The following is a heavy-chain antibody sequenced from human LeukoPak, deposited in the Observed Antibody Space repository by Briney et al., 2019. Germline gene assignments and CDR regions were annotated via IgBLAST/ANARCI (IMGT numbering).Heavy chain of an antibody. D-gene: IGHD4-17*01. CDR3: AREAGSVTTYSYYYYYGMDA. CDR1: GGSISSSSYY. Sequence: TSETLSLTCTVSGGSISSSSYYWGWIRQPPGKGLEWIGSIYYSGSTYYNPSLKSRVTISVDTSKNQFSLKLSSVTAADTAVYYCAREAGSVTTYSYYYYYGMDAWGQGTTVTVSS. V-gene: IGHV4-39*01. J-gene: IGHJ6*02. CDR2: IYYSGST.